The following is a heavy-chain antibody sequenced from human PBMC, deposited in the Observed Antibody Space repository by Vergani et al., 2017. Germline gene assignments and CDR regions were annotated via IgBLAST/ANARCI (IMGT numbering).Heavy chain of an antibody. J-gene: IGHJ4*02. V-gene: IGHV3-21*01. Sequence: EVQLVESGGGLVKPGGSLRLSCPASGFTFSSYSMNWVRQAPGKGLEWVSSISSSSSYIHYSDSLKGRFTISRDNAKSSLYLQMNSLRAEETGVYYCAREERSNTSPFVSDWGQGTLVTV. CDR1: GFTFSSYS. CDR2: ISSSSSYI. D-gene: IGHD2/OR15-2a*01. CDR3: AREERSNTSPFVSD.